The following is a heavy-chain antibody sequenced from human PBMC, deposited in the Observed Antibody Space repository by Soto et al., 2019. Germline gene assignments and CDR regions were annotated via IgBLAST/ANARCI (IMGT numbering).Heavy chain of an antibody. V-gene: IGHV4-31*03. CDR1: GGSISSGVYY. D-gene: IGHD2-15*01. J-gene: IGHJ5*02. Sequence: QVQLQESGPGLVKPSQTLSLTCTVSGGSISSGVYYWSWIRQHPGKGLEWIGDIYYSGSTYYNPSRKSRVTLSVDTSKNQCSLRLSSVTAADTAVYYCARALTGYSVSNWFDPWGQGTLVTVSS. CDR2: IYYSGST. CDR3: ARALTGYSVSNWFDP.